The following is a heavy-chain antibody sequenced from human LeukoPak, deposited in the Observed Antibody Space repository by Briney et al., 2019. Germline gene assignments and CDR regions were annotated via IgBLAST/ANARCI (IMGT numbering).Heavy chain of an antibody. CDR1: GFTFSSYA. V-gene: IGHV3-23*01. J-gene: IGHJ4*02. CDR2: ISGSGGST. D-gene: IGHD6-19*01. Sequence: GGSLRLSCAASGFTFSSYAMSWVRQAPGKGLEWVSAISGSGGSTYYADSVKGRFTISRDNSKNTLYLQMNSLRAEDTAVYYCAKLPRIAVARWPLYYFDYWGQGTLVTVSS. CDR3: AKLPRIAVARWPLYYFDY.